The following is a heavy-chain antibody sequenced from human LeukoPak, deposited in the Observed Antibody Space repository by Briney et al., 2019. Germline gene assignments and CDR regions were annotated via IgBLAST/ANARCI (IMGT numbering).Heavy chain of an antibody. Sequence: ASVKVSCRASGYTFTGYYMHWVRQAPGQGLEWMGWINPNSGGTNYAQKFQGRVTMTRDTSISTDYMELSRLRSDDTAVYYCASVGATWYCGGDCYPDYWGQGTLVTVSS. V-gene: IGHV1-2*02. J-gene: IGHJ4*02. D-gene: IGHD2-21*01. CDR2: INPNSGGT. CDR3: ASVGATWYCGGDCYPDY. CDR1: GYTFTGYY.